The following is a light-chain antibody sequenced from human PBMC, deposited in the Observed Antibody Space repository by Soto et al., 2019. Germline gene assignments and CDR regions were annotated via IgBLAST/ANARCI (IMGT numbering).Light chain of an antibody. CDR2: GAS. CDR3: QQYGSSRT. J-gene: IGKJ1*01. CDR1: QRVSSSY. V-gene: IGKV3-20*01. Sequence: EIVLTQSPGTLSLSPGERATISCRASQRVSSSYLAWYQQKPGQAPRLLIYGASSRATGIPDRFSGSGSGTDFTLIISRLEPEDFAVYYCQQYGSSRTFGQGTKVEIK.